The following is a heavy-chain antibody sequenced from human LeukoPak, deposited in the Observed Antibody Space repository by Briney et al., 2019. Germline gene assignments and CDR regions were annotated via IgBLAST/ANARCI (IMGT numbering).Heavy chain of an antibody. Sequence: NPSEALSLTCTVSGGSISSYYWSWIRQPPGKGLEWIGYIYYSGSTNYNPSLKSRVTISVDTSKNQISLKLSSVTAADTAVYYCARAPVYYYGSGSYRGIYYYYYMDVWGKGTTVTISS. D-gene: IGHD3-10*01. CDR3: ARAPVYYYGSGSYRGIYYYYYMDV. J-gene: IGHJ6*03. CDR2: IYYSGST. V-gene: IGHV4-59*01. CDR1: GGSISSYY.